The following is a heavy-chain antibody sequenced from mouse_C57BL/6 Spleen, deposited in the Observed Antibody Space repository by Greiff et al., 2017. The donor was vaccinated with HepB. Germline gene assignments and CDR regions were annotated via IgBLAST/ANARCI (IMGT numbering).Heavy chain of an antibody. Sequence: VQLQQPGAELVRPGSSVKLSCKASGYTFTSYWMHWVKQRPIQGLEWIGNIDPSDSETHYNQKFKDKATLTVDKSSSTAYMQLSSLTSEDSAVCYCARVDIYYGNEDYWGQGTSVTVSS. D-gene: IGHD2-1*01. V-gene: IGHV1-52*01. CDR1: GYTFTSYW. CDR2: IDPSDSET. CDR3: ARVDIYYGNEDY. J-gene: IGHJ4*01.